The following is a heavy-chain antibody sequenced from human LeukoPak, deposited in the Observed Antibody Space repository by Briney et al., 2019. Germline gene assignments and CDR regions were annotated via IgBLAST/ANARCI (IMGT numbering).Heavy chain of an antibody. CDR1: GYTFHSYY. D-gene: IGHD2/OR15-2a*01. V-gene: IGHV1-46*02. CDR3: ARDIGAGTYFNSHGKGSIIDV. J-gene: IGHJ6*03. CDR2: INPSGGST. Sequence: ASVNSFIKAIGYTFHSYYSHCVRQAPGQGLEWMGIINPSGGSTSYAQKFQCRVTITRDTSTSTVYMELSSLRSEDTAVYFCARDIGAGTYFNSHGKGSIIDV.